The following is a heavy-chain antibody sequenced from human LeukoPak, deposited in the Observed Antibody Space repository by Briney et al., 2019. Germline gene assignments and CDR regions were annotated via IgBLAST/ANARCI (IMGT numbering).Heavy chain of an antibody. CDR3: AIEVDTAMVTY. V-gene: IGHV1-18*01. Sequence: GASVKVSCKASGYTFTSYGISWVRQAPGQGLEWMGWISAYNGNTNYAQKLQGRVTMTEDTSTDTAYMELSSLRSEDTAVYYCAIEVDTAMVTYWGQGTLVTVSS. D-gene: IGHD5-18*01. CDR2: ISAYNGNT. CDR1: GYTFTSYG. J-gene: IGHJ4*02.